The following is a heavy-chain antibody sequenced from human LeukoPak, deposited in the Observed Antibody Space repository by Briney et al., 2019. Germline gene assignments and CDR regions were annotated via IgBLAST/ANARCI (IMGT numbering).Heavy chain of an antibody. V-gene: IGHV4-4*02. D-gene: IGHD3-22*01. Sequence: SETLSLTCGVSGASIATCSRLCWRWVRQPPGKGLEWIGEVFHTERTNYNPSLKSRVIISVDKSKNHLSLRLTSVTAADTAVYFCARDLGNGDSSFFDPWGEGTLVTVFS. J-gene: IGHJ5*02. CDR2: VFHTERT. CDR3: ARDLGNGDSSFFDP. CDR1: GASIATCSRLC.